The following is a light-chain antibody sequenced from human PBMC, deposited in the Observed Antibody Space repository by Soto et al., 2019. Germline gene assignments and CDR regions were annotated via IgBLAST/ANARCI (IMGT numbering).Light chain of an antibody. CDR2: DVN. CDR1: SSDVGGYNY. Sequence: QSVLTQPASVSGSPGQSITISCTGTSSDVGGYNYVSWYQQHPGKAPKLMIYDVNNRPSGVSNRFSGSKSDNTASLTISGLQAEDEADYYCSSYTSSSTLEVFGTGTKLTFL. J-gene: IGLJ1*01. CDR3: SSYTSSSTLEV. V-gene: IGLV2-14*01.